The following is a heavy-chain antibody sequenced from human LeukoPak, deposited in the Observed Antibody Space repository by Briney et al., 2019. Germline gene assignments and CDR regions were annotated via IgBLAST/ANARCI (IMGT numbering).Heavy chain of an antibody. CDR3: ARGVGTYYYGSGSYLTDY. J-gene: IGHJ4*02. V-gene: IGHV1-24*01. CDR2: FDPEDGET. Sequence: ASVKVSCKVSGYTLTELSIYWVRQAPGKGLEWMGGFDPEDGETIYAQKFQGRVTMTEDTSTDTAYMNLSSLRSEDTAVYYCARGVGTYYYGSGSYLTDYWGQGTLVTVSS. CDR1: GYTLTELS. D-gene: IGHD3-10*01.